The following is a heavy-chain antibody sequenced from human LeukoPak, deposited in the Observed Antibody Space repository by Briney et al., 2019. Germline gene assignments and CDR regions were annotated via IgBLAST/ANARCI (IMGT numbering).Heavy chain of an antibody. CDR3: ARVTRSPFGWFDP. CDR2: ISSSSSYI. V-gene: IGHV3-21*01. CDR1: GFTFSSYS. Sequence: PGGSLRLSCAASGFTFSSYSMNWVRQAPGKGLEWVSSISSSSSYIYYADSVKGRFTTSRDNSENTLYLQMNSLRAEDTAVYYCARVTRSPFGWFDPWGQGTLVTVSS. D-gene: IGHD2-21*02. J-gene: IGHJ5*02.